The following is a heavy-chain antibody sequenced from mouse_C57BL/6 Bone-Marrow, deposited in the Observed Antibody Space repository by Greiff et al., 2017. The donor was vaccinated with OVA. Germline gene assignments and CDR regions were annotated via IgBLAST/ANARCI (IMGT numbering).Heavy chain of an antibody. Sequence: QVQLQQPGAELVKPGASVKMSCKASGYTFTSYWITWVKQRPGQGLEWIGDIYPGSGRTNYNEKFKSKATLTVDKSSSTAYKQLSNLTSADSSVYYCAKSGITTVEGDFAMDYWGQGTSVTVSS. CDR2: IYPGSGRT. J-gene: IGHJ4*01. V-gene: IGHV1-55*01. D-gene: IGHD1-1*01. CDR3: AKSGITTVEGDFAMDY. CDR1: GYTFTSYW.